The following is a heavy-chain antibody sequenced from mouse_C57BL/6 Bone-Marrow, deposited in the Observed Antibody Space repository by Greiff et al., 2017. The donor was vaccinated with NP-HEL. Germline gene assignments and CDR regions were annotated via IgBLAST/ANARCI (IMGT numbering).Heavy chain of an antibody. CDR2: IHPSDSDT. V-gene: IGHV1-74*01. J-gene: IGHJ4*01. CDR3: AISGTTYYAMDY. D-gene: IGHD1-1*01. Sequence: VKLVESGAELVKPGASVKVSCKASGYTFTSYWMHWVKQRPGQGLEWIGRIHPSDSDTNYNQKFKGKATLTVDKSSSTAYMQLSSLTSEDSAVYYCAISGTTYYAMDYWGQGTSVTVSS. CDR1: GYTFTSYW.